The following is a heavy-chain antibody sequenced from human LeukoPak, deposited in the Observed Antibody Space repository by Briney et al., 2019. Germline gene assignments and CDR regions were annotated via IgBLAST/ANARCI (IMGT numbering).Heavy chain of an antibody. V-gene: IGHV3-21*01. CDR3: AKSRGYYYEKSGPADY. CDR2: ISISSSYI. CDR1: GFIFSTYS. D-gene: IGHD3-22*01. Sequence: GGSLRLSCAASGFIFSTYSMNWVRQAPGKGLEWVSSISISSSYIHYADSVKGRFTISRDNSKNTLYLQMNSLSAEDTAVYYCAKSRGYYYEKSGPADYWGQGALVTVSS. J-gene: IGHJ4*02.